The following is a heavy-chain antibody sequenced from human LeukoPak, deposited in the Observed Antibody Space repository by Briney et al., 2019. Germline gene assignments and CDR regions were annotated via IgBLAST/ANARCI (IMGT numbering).Heavy chain of an antibody. CDR1: GYTFTSYG. V-gene: IGHV1-18*01. D-gene: IGHD6-19*01. Sequence: ASVKVSCKASGYTFTSYGISWVRQAPGQGLEWMGWISAYNGNANYAQKLQGRVTMTTDTSTSTAYMELRSLRSDDTAVYYCASEYSSGWCGYWGQGTLVTVSS. CDR3: ASEYSSGWCGY. CDR2: ISAYNGNA. J-gene: IGHJ4*02.